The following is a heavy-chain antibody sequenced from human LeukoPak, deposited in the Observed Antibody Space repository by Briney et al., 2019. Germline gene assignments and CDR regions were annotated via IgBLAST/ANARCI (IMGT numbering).Heavy chain of an antibody. J-gene: IGHJ6*03. D-gene: IGHD2-2*01. CDR2: ISGSGGST. V-gene: IGHV3-23*01. Sequence: GGSLRLSCSASGFTFSSFEMNWVRQAPGKGLEWVSAISGSGGSTYYADSVKGRFTISRDNSKNTLYLQMNSLRAEDTAVYYCAKVMDCSSTSCYYYYYMDVWGKGTTVTVSS. CDR3: AKVMDCSSTSCYYYYYMDV. CDR1: GFTFSSFE.